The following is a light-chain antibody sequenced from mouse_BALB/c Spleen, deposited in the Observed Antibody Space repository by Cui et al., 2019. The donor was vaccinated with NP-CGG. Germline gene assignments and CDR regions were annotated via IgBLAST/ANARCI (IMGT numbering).Light chain of an antibody. J-gene: IGLJ1*01. Sequence: AVVTEESVFTTSPGETVTLTCRSSTGAVTTSNYANWVQEKPDHLFTGLIGGTNNRVPGVPARFSGSLIGDKAALIITGAQTEDEAIYFCALWYSNHWVFGGGTKLTVL. CDR1: TGAVTTSNY. CDR3: ALWYSNHWV. V-gene: IGLV1*01. CDR2: GTN.